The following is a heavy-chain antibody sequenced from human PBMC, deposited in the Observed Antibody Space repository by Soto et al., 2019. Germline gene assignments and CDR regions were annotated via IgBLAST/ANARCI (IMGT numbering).Heavy chain of an antibody. CDR3: ASNLYCSSTSCYSYMDV. D-gene: IGHD2-2*02. CDR2: INHSGST. V-gene: IGHV4-34*01. CDR1: GGSFSGYY. Sequence: SETLSLTCAVYGGSFSGYYWSWIRQPPGKGLEWIGEINHSGSTNYNPSLKSRVTISVDTSKNQFSLKLSSVTAADTAVYYCASNLYCSSTSCYSYMDVWGKGTTVTVSS. J-gene: IGHJ6*03.